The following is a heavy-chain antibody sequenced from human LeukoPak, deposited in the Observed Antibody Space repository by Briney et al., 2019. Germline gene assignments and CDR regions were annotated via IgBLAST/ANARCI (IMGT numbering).Heavy chain of an antibody. J-gene: IGHJ4*02. Sequence: GESLKISCKGSGYIFTNYWIGWVRQMPGKGLEWMGIIYPGDSDTRYSPSFQGQVTISADKSISTAYLQWSSLKASDTAMYYCARRSSSWHIDSWGQGTLVTVSS. D-gene: IGHD6-13*01. CDR2: IYPGDSDT. V-gene: IGHV5-51*01. CDR3: ARRSSSWHIDS. CDR1: GYIFTNYW.